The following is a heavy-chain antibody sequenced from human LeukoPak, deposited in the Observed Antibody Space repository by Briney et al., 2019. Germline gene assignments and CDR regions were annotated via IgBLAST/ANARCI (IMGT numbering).Heavy chain of an antibody. V-gene: IGHV4-31*03. CDR3: ASADYDMAFDI. J-gene: IGHJ3*02. Sequence: SETLSLTCTVSGGSISSGGYYWSWIRQHPGKGLEWIGYIYYSGSTDYNPSLKSRFTMSVDTSKNQFSLKLSSGTAADTAVYYCASADYDMAFDIWGQGTMVTVSS. CDR2: IYYSGST. D-gene: IGHD3-9*01. CDR1: GGSISSGGYY.